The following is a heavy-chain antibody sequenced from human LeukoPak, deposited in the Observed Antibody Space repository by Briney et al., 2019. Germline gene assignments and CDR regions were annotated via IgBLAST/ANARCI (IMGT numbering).Heavy chain of an antibody. D-gene: IGHD3-16*01. CDR3: ARDFTPWAKGAYYYMDV. Sequence: GGSLRLSCAASGFTFSSYAMHWVRQAPGKGLEWVAVISYDGSNKYYADSVKGRFTISRDNSKNTLYLQMNSLRAEDTAVYYCARDFTPWAKGAYYYMDVWGKGTTVTVSS. CDR2: ISYDGSNK. CDR1: GFTFSSYA. V-gene: IGHV3-30*04. J-gene: IGHJ6*03.